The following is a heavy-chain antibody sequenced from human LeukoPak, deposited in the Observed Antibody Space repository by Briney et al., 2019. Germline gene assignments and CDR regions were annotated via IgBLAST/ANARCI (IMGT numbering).Heavy chain of an antibody. Sequence: GGSLRLSCAASGFTFSSYSMNWVRQAPGKGLEWVSSISSSSSYIYYADSVKGRFTISRDNAKNSLYLQMNSMRAEDTAVYYCARDYYDSSGFGWFDPWGQGTLVTVSS. CDR3: ARDYYDSSGFGWFDP. V-gene: IGHV3-21*01. J-gene: IGHJ5*02. CDR2: ISSSSSYI. CDR1: GFTFSSYS. D-gene: IGHD3-22*01.